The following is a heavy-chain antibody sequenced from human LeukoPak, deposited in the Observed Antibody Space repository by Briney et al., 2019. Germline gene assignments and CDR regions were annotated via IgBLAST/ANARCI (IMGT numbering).Heavy chain of an antibody. J-gene: IGHJ6*02. CDR1: GFTFSSYG. Sequence: GGSLRLSCAASGFTFSSYGMHWVRQAPGKGLELVAVIWYGGSDKYYADSVKGRFTISRDNSKNTLYLQMNSLRAEDTAVYYCARAHLPPFGSGNYYVRAYYYYGMGVWGQGTTVTVSS. CDR2: IWYGGSDK. CDR3: ARAHLPPFGSGNYYVRAYYYYGMGV. D-gene: IGHD3-10*01. V-gene: IGHV3-33*08.